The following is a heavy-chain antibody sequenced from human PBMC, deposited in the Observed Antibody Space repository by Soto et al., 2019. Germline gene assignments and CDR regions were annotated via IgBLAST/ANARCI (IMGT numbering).Heavy chain of an antibody. CDR2: IRSKANSYAT. D-gene: IGHD3-10*01. J-gene: IGHJ4*02. Sequence: PGGSLRLSCAASGFTFSGSPMHWVRQASGKGLEWVGRIRSKANSYATTYAASVKGRFTISRDDSKNTAYLQMNSLKTEDTAVYYCTSAPMDLYYFDQWGQGTLVTVSS. CDR3: TSAPMDLYYFDQ. CDR1: GFTFSGSP. V-gene: IGHV3-73*01.